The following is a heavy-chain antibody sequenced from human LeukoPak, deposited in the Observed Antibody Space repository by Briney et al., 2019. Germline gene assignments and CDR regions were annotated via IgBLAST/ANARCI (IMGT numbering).Heavy chain of an antibody. Sequence: MSWVRQAPGKGLEWVSRINSDGSSTYYADSVKGRFTISRDNSKNSLYLQMNSLRAEDTALYYCSRGVIIDFYYYYMDVWGKGTTVTVSS. CDR3: SRGVIIDFYYYYMDV. D-gene: IGHD3-10*01. CDR2: INSDGSST. J-gene: IGHJ6*03. V-gene: IGHV3-43D*04.